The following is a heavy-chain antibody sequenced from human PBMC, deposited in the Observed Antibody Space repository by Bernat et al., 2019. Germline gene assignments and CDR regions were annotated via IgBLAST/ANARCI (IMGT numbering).Heavy chain of an antibody. D-gene: IGHD6-19*01. V-gene: IGHV3-30*18. CDR3: AQSVAGILSDY. J-gene: IGHJ4*02. CDR1: GFTFSSYG. CDR2: ISYDGSNK. Sequence: VQLVESGGGLVQPGRSLRLSCAASGFTFSSYGMHWVRQAPGKGLEWVAVISYDGSNKYYADSVKGRFTISRDNSKNTLYLQMNSLRAEDTAVYYCAQSVAGILSDYWGQGTLVTVSS.